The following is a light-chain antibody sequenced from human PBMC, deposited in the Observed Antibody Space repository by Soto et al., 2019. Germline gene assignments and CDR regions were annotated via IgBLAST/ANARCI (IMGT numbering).Light chain of an antibody. CDR2: AAS. J-gene: IGKJ2*01. CDR3: QQNDSTPYT. CDR1: QSIINY. Sequence: DTQMTQSPSSLSASVGDRVTITCRASQSIINYLNWYQQKPGKTPQLLIYAASSLQSRIPSRFSRSGSGTDFTLTISSLQPEDFATYYCQQNDSTPYTFGQGTKLEI. V-gene: IGKV1-39*01.